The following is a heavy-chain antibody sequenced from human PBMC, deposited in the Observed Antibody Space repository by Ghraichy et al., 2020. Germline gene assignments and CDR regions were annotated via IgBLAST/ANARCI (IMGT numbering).Heavy chain of an antibody. CDR1: GITFSDTW. D-gene: IGHD3-16*01. CDR2: IKRKRDGETT. CDR3: TSDTEASSSYAHDY. J-gene: IGHJ4*02. Sequence: GGSLRLSCAVSGITFSDTWMSWVRQTPGKGLEWVGRIKRKRDGETTSYAAPVKGRFSIARDDSKSTLYLQKDSLKTEDTGVYYCTSDTEASSSYAHDYWGERTLVTVPP. V-gene: IGHV3-15*06.